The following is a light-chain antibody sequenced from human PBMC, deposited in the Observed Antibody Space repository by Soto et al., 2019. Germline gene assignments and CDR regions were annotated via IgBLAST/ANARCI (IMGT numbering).Light chain of an antibody. CDR1: QSVSSN. J-gene: IGKJ1*01. V-gene: IGKV3-15*01. CDR3: QQYNIWPGT. CDR2: GAS. Sequence: EIVMTQSPATLSVSPGERATLSCTASQSVSSNLAWYQQKPGQAPRLLIFGASTRATGIPARFSGSGSGTESTLTISSLQSEDFAVYYCQQYNIWPGTFGQGTKVEIK.